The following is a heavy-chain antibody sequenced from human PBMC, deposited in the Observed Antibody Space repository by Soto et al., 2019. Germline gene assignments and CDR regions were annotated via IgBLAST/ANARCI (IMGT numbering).Heavy chain of an antibody. CDR1: GFTFESYA. CDR2: ISWNSGSI. D-gene: IGHD6-19*01. V-gene: IGHV3-9*01. CDR3: VKDFHEQCLVSHFEY. J-gene: IGHJ4*02. Sequence: EVQLVESGGGSVQPGRSLRLSCVASGFTFESYAMHWVRQVPGKGLEWVSGISWNSGSIGYEDSVKGRFTSSRDNGQKSLYLVINSLRVEDTAFYNCVKDFHEQCLVSHFEYWGQGALVTVSS.